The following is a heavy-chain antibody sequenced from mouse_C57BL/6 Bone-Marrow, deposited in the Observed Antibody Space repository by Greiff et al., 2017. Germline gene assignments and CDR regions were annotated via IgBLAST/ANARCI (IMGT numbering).Heavy chain of an antibody. CDR1: GFNFKDDY. CDR3: SSVGDHYFDF. J-gene: IGHJ2*01. CDR2: IYPEIGDT. V-gene: IGHV14-4*01. Sequence: VQLQQSGPELVRPGASVKLSCTASGFNFKDDYIHWVKQRPEQGLEWIGWIYPEIGDTEYASKFQGKATITSDTSSNTAYLQLSSLTSEDTAVYDCSSVGDHYFDFWGQGTPLTVAS. D-gene: IGHD2-13*01.